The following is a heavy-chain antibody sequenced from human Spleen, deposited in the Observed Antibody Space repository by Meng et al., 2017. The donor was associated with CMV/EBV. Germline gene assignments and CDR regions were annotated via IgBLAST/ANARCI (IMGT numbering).Heavy chain of an antibody. Sequence: SGFTFSSYDMHWVRQATGKGLEWVSGIATAGDTYYPGSVKGRFTISRGNSRDTLYLQMNSLRAEDTAVYYCAKDREWELLGASYFDYWGQGTLVTVSS. J-gene: IGHJ4*02. CDR3: AKDREWELLGASYFDY. CDR1: GFTFSSYD. D-gene: IGHD1-26*01. CDR2: IATAGDT. V-gene: IGHV3-13*01.